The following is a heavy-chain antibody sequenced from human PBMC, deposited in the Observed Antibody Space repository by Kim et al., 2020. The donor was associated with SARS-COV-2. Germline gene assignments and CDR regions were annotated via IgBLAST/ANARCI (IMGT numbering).Heavy chain of an antibody. CDR1: GFTFSNYA. Sequence: GGSLRLSCIGSGFTFSNYAMHWVRQAPGKGLEWVSSLSGSGDSRYYRDPLFTISRDNPSNTLYLQMNNLRVEDTATYYCTKGGSSMVTAYYYGMDVWGQGIKVTVSS. CDR3: TKGGSSMVTAYYYGMDV. CDR2: LSGSGDSR. V-gene: IGHV3-23*01. J-gene: IGHJ6*02. D-gene: IGHD2-21*02.